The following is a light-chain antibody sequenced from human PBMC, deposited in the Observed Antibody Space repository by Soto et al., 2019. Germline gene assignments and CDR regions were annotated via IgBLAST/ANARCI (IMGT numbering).Light chain of an antibody. Sequence: EIVLTQSPGTLSLSPGERATLSCRASQSVSSSYLAWYQQKPGQAPRLLIYGASSSATGIPDRFSGSGSGTDFNLTISSLEPEDFAVYYCQQYGSSLFTFGPGTKVDIK. CDR1: QSVSSSY. J-gene: IGKJ3*01. CDR2: GAS. V-gene: IGKV3-20*01. CDR3: QQYGSSLFT.